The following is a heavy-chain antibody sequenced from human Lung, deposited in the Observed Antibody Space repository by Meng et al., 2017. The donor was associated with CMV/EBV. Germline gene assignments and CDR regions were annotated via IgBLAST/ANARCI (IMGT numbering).Heavy chain of an antibody. CDR3: ARLPYGRSGPPWVI. CDR1: GYTFTGYY. Sequence: SVXVSXXASGYTFTGYYMHWVRQARGQGLEWMGWINPNSGGTNYAQKFQGRVTMTRDTSISTAYMELSRLRSDDTAVYYCARLPYGRSGPPWVIWGQGTMVTVSS. V-gene: IGHV1-2*02. D-gene: IGHD3-3*01. J-gene: IGHJ3*02. CDR2: INPNSGGT.